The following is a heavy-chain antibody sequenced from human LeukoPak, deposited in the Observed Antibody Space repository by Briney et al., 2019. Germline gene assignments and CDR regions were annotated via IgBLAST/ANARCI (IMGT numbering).Heavy chain of an antibody. CDR2: ISYDGSNK. CDR3: AKDPGKFWSGHDY. D-gene: IGHD3-3*01. CDR1: GFTFSSYG. V-gene: IGHV3-30*18. J-gene: IGHJ4*02. Sequence: PGGSLRLSCAASGFTFSSYGMHWVRQAPGKGLEWVAVISYDGSNKYYADSVKGRFTISRGNSKNTLYLQMNSLRGEDTAVYYCAKDPGKFWSGHDYWGQGALVTVSS.